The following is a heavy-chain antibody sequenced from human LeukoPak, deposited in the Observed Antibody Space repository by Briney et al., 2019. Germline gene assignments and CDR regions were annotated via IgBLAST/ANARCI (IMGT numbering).Heavy chain of an antibody. CDR2: IYYSGST. V-gene: IGHV4-61*05. D-gene: IGHD3-10*01. CDR1: GGSISSSSYY. CDR3: ASMVRGVMFATYYYYYMDV. Sequence: SSETLSLTCTVSGGSISSSSYYWGWIRQPPGKGLEWIGYIYYSGSTNYNPSLKSRVTISVDTSKNQFSLKLSSVTAADTAVYYCASMVRGVMFATYYYYYMDVWGKGTTVTVSS. J-gene: IGHJ6*03.